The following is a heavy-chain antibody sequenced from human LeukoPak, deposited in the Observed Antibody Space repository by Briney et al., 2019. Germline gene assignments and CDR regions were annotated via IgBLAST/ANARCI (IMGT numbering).Heavy chain of an antibody. D-gene: IGHD2-15*01. J-gene: IGHJ5*02. CDR3: ATSEGYCSGGSCYSSWFDP. CDR1: GGSISSGGYS. V-gene: IGHV4-30-4*07. CDR2: IYYSGST. Sequence: SQTLSLTCAVSGGSISSGGYSWSWIRQPPGKGLEWIGYIYYSGSTNYNPSLKSRVTISVDTSKNQFSLKLSSVTAADTAVYYCATSEGYCSGGSCYSSWFDPWGQGTLVTVSS.